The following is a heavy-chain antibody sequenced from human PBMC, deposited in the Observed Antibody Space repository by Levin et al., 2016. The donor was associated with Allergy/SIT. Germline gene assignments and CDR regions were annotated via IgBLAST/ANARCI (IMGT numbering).Heavy chain of an antibody. CDR1: GGTFSSYA. CDR2: IIPIFGTA. D-gene: IGHD1-20*01. V-gene: IGHV1-69*06. J-gene: IGHJ6*02. CDR3: ARDKFGITGTCELCYYYGMDV. Sequence: SVKVSCKASGGTFSSYAISWVRQAPGQGLEWMGGIIPIFGTANYAQKFQGRVTITADKSTSTAYMELSSLRSEDTAVYYCARDKFGITGTCELCYYYGMDVWGQGTTVTVSS.